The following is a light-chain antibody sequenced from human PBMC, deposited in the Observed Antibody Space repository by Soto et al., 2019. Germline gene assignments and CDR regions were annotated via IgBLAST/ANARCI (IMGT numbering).Light chain of an antibody. CDR2: EVT. CDR3: CSYAGSQVV. J-gene: IGLJ2*01. CDR1: SSDVGSYDL. V-gene: IGLV2-23*02. Sequence: QSALTQPASVSGSPGQSITISCTGTSSDVGSYDLVSWYQQHPGKAPKLIIYEVTKRPSGVSNRFSGSKSGNTASLTISGLHAEDEADYYCCSYAGSQVVFGGGTKLTVL.